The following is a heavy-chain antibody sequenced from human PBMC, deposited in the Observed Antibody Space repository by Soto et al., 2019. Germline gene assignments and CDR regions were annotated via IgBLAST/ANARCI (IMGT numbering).Heavy chain of an antibody. Sequence: QVRLVQSGAEVKKPGSSVKVSCKASGGTFSSYAISWVRQAPGQGLEWMGGIIPIFGTANYAQKFQGRVTITADESTSTAYMELSSLRSEDTAVYYCASAPHCSSTSCPIPRMDVWGQGTTVTVSS. CDR1: GGTFSSYA. J-gene: IGHJ6*02. CDR2: IIPIFGTA. V-gene: IGHV1-69*01. D-gene: IGHD2-2*01. CDR3: ASAPHCSSTSCPIPRMDV.